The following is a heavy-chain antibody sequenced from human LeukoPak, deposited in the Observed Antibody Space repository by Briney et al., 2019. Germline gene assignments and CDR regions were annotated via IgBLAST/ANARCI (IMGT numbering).Heavy chain of an antibody. V-gene: IGHV1-69*04. Sequence: ASVKVSCTASGGTFSSYAISWVRQAPGQGLEWMGRIIPILGIANYAQKFQGRVTITADKSTSTAYMELSSLRSEDTAVYYCTAAGVAAAGKTGYYYYGMDVWGQGTTVTVSS. CDR2: IIPILGIA. CDR3: TAAGVAAAGKTGYYYYGMDV. D-gene: IGHD6-13*01. J-gene: IGHJ6*02. CDR1: GGTFSSYA.